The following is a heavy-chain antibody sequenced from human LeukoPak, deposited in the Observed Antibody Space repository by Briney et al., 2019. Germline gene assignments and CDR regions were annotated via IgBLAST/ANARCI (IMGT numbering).Heavy chain of an antibody. V-gene: IGHV3-33*01. CDR1: GFTSSIYG. Sequence: PGGSLRLSCAASGFTSSIYGMHWVRQAPGKGLEWVAVIWEDGTNIRYADSVKGRFTTSRDNSKNTLYLQMNRLRAEDTAVYYCARVGYNSGWYEYWGQGTLVTVAS. CDR2: IWEDGTNI. CDR3: ARVGYNSGWYEY. D-gene: IGHD6-19*01. J-gene: IGHJ4*02.